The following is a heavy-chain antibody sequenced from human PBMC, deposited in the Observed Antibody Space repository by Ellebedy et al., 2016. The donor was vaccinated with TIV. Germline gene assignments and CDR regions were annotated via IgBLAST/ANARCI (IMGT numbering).Heavy chain of an antibody. CDR3: ARRSTWLEGTYYFDY. D-gene: IGHD3-22*01. CDR1: GYSFTNYW. Sequence: GESLKISCKGSGYSFTNYWIGWVRQLPGKGLEWMGFISPADSDTRYSPSFQGQVIISADKSISTAYLQWSSLKASDTAIYYCARRSTWLEGTYYFDYWGQGTLVTV. V-gene: IGHV5-51*01. CDR2: ISPADSDT. J-gene: IGHJ4*02.